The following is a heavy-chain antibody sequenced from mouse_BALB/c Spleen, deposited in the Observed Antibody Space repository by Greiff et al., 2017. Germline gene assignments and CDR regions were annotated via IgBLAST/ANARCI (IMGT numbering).Heavy chain of an antibody. CDR1: GFTFSSYA. CDR3: AKGGSTVNWYFDV. Sequence: EVHLVESGGGLVKPGGSLKLSCAASGFTFSSYAMSWVRQSPEKRLEWVAEISSGGSYTYYPDTVTGRFTISRDNAKNTLYLEMSSLRSEDTAMYYCAKGGSTVNWYFDVWGAGTTVTVSS. J-gene: IGHJ1*01. V-gene: IGHV5-9-4*01. D-gene: IGHD1-1*01. CDR2: ISSGGSYT.